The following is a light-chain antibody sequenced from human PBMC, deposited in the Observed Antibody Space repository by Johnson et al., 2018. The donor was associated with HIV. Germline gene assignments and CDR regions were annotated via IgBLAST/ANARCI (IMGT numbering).Light chain of an antibody. Sequence: TQPPSVSAAPGQKVTISCSGSYSNIGNNYVSWYQQVPGTAPKLLIYDNDKRPSGIPDRFSASKSGTSATLGITGLQTGDEADYYCGTWDSSLSAGVFGAGTKVTVL. CDR3: GTWDSSLSAGV. CDR1: YSNIGNNY. J-gene: IGLJ1*01. CDR2: DND. V-gene: IGLV1-51*01.